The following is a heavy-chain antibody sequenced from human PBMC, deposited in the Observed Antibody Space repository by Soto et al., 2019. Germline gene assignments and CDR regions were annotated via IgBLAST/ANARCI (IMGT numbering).Heavy chain of an antibody. Sequence: SETLSLTCAVYGGSFSGYYWTWIRQPPGKGLEWIGEINHSGSTNYNPSLKSRVTISVDTSKNQFSLKLSSVTAADTAVYYCARSRSSGCFDYWGQGTLVTVSS. CDR2: INHSGST. J-gene: IGHJ4*02. D-gene: IGHD3-22*01. CDR3: ARSRSSGCFDY. CDR1: GGSFSGYY. V-gene: IGHV4-34*01.